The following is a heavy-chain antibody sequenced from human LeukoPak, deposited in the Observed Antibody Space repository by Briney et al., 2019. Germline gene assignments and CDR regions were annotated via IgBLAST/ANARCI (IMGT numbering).Heavy chain of an antibody. D-gene: IGHD5-18*01. Sequence: PSETLSLTCTVSGGSISSSSYYWGWIRQPPGKGLEWIGSIYYSGSTYYNPSLKSRVTISVDTSKNQFSLKLSSVTAADTAVYYCARSGYSYGADVFDIWGQGTMVTVSS. CDR1: GGSISSSSYY. J-gene: IGHJ3*02. V-gene: IGHV4-39*07. CDR3: ARSGYSYGADVFDI. CDR2: IYYSGST.